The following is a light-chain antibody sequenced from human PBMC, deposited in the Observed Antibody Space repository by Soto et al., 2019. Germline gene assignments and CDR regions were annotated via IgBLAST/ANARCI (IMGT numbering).Light chain of an antibody. J-gene: IGLJ1*01. CDR1: SSNIGAGHD. V-gene: IGLV1-40*01. CDR2: YYS. Sequence: QPVLTQPPSVSGAPGQRVTISCTGSSSNIGAGHDVHWYQQLPGTAPKLLIYYYSNRPSGVPDRFSGSKSGASASLAITGLQAEDEADYYCQSYDSSLSGYVFGTGTKLTVL. CDR3: QSYDSSLSGYV.